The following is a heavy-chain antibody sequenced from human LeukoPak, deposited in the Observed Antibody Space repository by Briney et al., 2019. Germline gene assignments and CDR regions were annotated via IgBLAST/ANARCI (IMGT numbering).Heavy chain of an antibody. CDR2: IIPILGIA. CDR1: GGTLSSYA. D-gene: IGHD1-1*01. CDR3: ARGIEAGNFFDP. J-gene: IGHJ5*02. Sequence: SVKVSCKASGGTLSSYAISWVRQAPGQGLEWMGRIIPILGIANYAQKFQGRVTITADKSTSTAYMELSSLRSEDTAVYYCARGIEAGNFFDPWGQGTLVTVSS. V-gene: IGHV1-69*04.